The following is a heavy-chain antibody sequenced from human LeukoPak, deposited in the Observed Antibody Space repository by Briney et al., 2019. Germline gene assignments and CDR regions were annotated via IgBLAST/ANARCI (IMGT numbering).Heavy chain of an antibody. Sequence: SETLSLTCTVSGGSISSYYWSWIRQPPGKGLEWIGYIYYSGGTNYNPSLKSRVTISVDTSKNQFSLKLSSVTAADTAVYYCATYCSGGSCYGYWGQGTLVTVSS. V-gene: IGHV4-59*01. J-gene: IGHJ4*02. CDR1: GGSISSYY. CDR2: IYYSGGT. D-gene: IGHD2-15*01. CDR3: ATYCSGGSCYGY.